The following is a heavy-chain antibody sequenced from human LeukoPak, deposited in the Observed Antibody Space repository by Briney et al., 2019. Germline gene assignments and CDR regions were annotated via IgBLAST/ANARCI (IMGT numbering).Heavy chain of an antibody. V-gene: IGHV3-53*01. CDR1: GFTVSTNY. D-gene: IGHD1-26*01. Sequence: PGGSLRLSCAASGFTVSTNYMSWVRQAPGKGLEWVSLIYSGGSTYYADSVKGRFTISRDNSKNTLYLQMNSLRAEDRAVYYCAKMGPTKPYIWFDPWGQGTLVTVSS. J-gene: IGHJ5*02. CDR3: AKMGPTKPYIWFDP. CDR2: IYSGGST.